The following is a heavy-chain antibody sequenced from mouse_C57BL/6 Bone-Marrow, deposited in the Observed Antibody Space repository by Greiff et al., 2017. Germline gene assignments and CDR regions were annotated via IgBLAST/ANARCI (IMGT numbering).Heavy chain of an antibody. CDR3: SRQVTTVLATKYFDV. CDR2: ISGGGGNT. V-gene: IGHV5-9*01. Sequence: EVLLVESGGGLVKPGGSLKLSCAASGFTFSSYTMSWVRQTPEQRLQWVAAISGGGGNTYYPDSVKGRFTLSRDNDKSILYLQMSSLLSEDTSLYYCSRQVTTVLATKYFDVWGTGTTVTVSS. CDR1: GFTFSSYT. J-gene: IGHJ1*03. D-gene: IGHD1-1*01.